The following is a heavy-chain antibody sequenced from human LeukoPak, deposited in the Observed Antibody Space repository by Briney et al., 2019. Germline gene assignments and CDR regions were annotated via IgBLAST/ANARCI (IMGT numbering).Heavy chain of an antibody. J-gene: IGHJ6*02. CDR2: IYYSGST. V-gene: IGHV4-31*03. Sequence: SETLYLTCTVSGGSISSGGYYWSWIRQHPGKGLEWIGYIYYSGSTYYNPSLKSRVTISVDTSKNQFSLKLSSVTAADTAVYYCARAGIGVVPAALDPYYYHGMDVWGQGTTVTVSS. D-gene: IGHD2-2*01. CDR1: GGSISSGGYY. CDR3: ARAGIGVVPAALDPYYYHGMDV.